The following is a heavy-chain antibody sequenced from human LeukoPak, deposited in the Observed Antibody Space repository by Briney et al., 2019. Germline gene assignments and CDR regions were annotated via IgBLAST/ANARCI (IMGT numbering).Heavy chain of an antibody. D-gene: IGHD3-22*01. V-gene: IGHV4-61*02. CDR1: GGSISSSSDY. Sequence: SQTLSLTCTVSGGSISSSSDYWSWVRQPAGKGLEWIGRIYASGSTNYNPSLKSRVTMSVDTSKNQFSLKLSSVTAADTAVYYCARAYYYDSSGYLFDYWGQGTLVTVSS. J-gene: IGHJ4*02. CDR3: ARAYYYDSSGYLFDY. CDR2: IYASGST.